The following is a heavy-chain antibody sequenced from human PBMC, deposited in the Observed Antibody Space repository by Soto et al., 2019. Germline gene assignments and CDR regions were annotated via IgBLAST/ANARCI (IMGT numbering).Heavy chain of an antibody. CDR2: IYSSGNT. J-gene: IGHJ5*02. Sequence: SSETLSLTCSVSGGTISGYYWTWIRQPAGKGLEWIGRIYSSGNTKYNPSLQSRVTMSLDTSNKQFSLRLTSVNAADTAVYYCARGQRFSDWFDPWGQGTLVTVSS. V-gene: IGHV4-4*07. CDR3: ARGQRFSDWFDP. CDR1: GGTISGYY. D-gene: IGHD3-3*01.